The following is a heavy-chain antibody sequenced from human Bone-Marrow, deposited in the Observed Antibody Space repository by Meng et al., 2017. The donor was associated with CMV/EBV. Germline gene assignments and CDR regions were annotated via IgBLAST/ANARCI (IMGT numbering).Heavy chain of an antibody. CDR3: AKVFGVDYYDSSGYYYVDYFDY. Sequence: GESLKISCAASGFTFSSYWMSWVRQAPGKGLEWVANIKQDGSEKYYVDSVKGRFTISRDNAKNSLYLQMNSLRAEDTAVYYCAKVFGVDYYDSSGYYYVDYFDYWGQGTLVTVSS. CDR2: IKQDGSEK. CDR1: GFTFSSYW. V-gene: IGHV3-7*03. D-gene: IGHD3-22*01. J-gene: IGHJ4*02.